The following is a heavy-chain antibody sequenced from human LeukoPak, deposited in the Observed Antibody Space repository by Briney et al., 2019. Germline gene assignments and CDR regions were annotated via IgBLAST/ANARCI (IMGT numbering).Heavy chain of an antibody. Sequence: ASVKVSCKASGYTFTRYYMHWVRQAPGQGLEWMGLINPSGGSTSYTQKFQGRVTVTRDTSTSTVYMELSSLRSEDTAVYYCASEGGDYDASTGYGPGGMDVWGQGTTVTVSS. CDR1: GYTFTRYY. V-gene: IGHV1-46*01. D-gene: IGHD3-9*01. J-gene: IGHJ6*02. CDR2: INPSGGST. CDR3: ASEGGDYDASTGYGPGGMDV.